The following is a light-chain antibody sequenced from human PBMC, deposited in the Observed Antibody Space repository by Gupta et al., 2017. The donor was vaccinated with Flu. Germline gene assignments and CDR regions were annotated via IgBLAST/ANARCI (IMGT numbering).Light chain of an antibody. CDR3: AAWDDSLNGWV. CDR2: SNN. V-gene: IGLV1-44*01. CDR1: SSNIGSNT. Sequence: QSVLTQPPSASGTPGQRVTISCSGSSSNIGSNTVNWYQQLPGTAPNLLSYSNNQRPSGVPDRFSGSKSGTSASLAISGLQSEDEADYYCAAWDDSLNGWVFGGGTKLTGL. J-gene: IGLJ3*02.